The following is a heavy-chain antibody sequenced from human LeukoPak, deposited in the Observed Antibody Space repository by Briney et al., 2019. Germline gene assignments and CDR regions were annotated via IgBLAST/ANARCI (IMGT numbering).Heavy chain of an antibody. CDR3: ARDLTGSSFY. J-gene: IGHJ4*02. D-gene: IGHD3-10*01. Sequence: PGGSLRLSCAASGFTFSSNAMNWVRQAPGKGLEWVSTISGSGISTHYADSVKGRFTVSRDNSKNTVYLQMNSLRADDTAVYFCARDLTGSSFYWGQGTLVTVSS. V-gene: IGHV3-23*01. CDR1: GFTFSSNA. CDR2: ISGSGIST.